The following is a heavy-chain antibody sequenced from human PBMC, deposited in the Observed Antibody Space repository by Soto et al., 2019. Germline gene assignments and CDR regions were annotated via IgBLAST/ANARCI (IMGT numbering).Heavy chain of an antibody. J-gene: IGHJ3*02. CDR1: GVSISSYY. CDR2: IYYSGSSGST. Sequence: PSETLSLTCTVSGVSISSYYWTWTRQPPGKGLEWIGYIYYSGSSGSTDYSPSLKSRVTISADTSKNQFSLKLSSVTAADTAVYYCARMNQLAPKRNAFDIWGQGTMVTVSS. CDR3: ARMNQLAPKRNAFDI. D-gene: IGHD1-1*01. V-gene: IGHV4-59*01.